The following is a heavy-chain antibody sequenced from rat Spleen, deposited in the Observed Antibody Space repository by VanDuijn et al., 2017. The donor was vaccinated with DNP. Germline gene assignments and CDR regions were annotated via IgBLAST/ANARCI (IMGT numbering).Heavy chain of an antibody. CDR3: ATSDSYGFAY. V-gene: IGHV5-22*01. CDR1: GFTFSDYA. J-gene: IGHJ3*01. Sequence: EVQLVESGGGLVQPGGSLKLSCAASGFTFSDYAMAWVRQAPKKGLEWVASISYEGSSTYYGDSVKGRFTISRDNAKSTLYLQMNSLRSEDTATYYCATSDSYGFAYWGQGTLVTVSS. CDR2: ISYEGSST. D-gene: IGHD1-2*01.